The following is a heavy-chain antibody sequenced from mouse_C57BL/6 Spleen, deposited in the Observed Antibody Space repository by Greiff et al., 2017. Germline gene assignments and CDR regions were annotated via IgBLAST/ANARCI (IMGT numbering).Heavy chain of an antibody. J-gene: IGHJ1*03. CDR3: VYGSSWYFDV. V-gene: IGHV7-3*01. CDR2: IRNKANGYTT. D-gene: IGHD1-1*01. Sequence: EVQLVESGGGLVQPGGSLSLSCAASGFTFTDYYMSWVRQPPGKALEWLGFIRNKANGYTTEYSASVKGRFTISRDNSQSILYLQMNALRAEDSATYYCVYGSSWYFDVWGTGTTVTVSS. CDR1: GFTFTDYY.